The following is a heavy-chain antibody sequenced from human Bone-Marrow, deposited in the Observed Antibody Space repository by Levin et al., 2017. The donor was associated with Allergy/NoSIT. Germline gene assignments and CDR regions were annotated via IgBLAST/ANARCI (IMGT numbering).Heavy chain of an antibody. CDR1: GITVSYNY. D-gene: IGHD4-17*01. J-gene: IGHJ4*02. V-gene: IGHV3-53*01. CDR3: ARDLSAGDYVFDY. Sequence: PGGSLRLSCAASGITVSYNYMNWVRQSPGKGLEWVSVLYSGGNTHYADSVKGRFTISRDNSKNTLYLQMDNLRAEDTAMYYCARDLSAGDYVFDYWGQGTLVSVSS. CDR2: LYSGGNT.